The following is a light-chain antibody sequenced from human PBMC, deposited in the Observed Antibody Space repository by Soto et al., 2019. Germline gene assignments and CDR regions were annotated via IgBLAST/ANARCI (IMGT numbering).Light chain of an antibody. V-gene: IGKV1-27*01. CDR1: QGISNY. CDR2: SAS. CDR3: QRTYNAPIT. Sequence: DIQMTQSPSSLSASVGDRVTITCRASQGISNYLAWYQRKPRKVPELLIYSASNLQSGVPSRFSGSGSGTDFTLTISSLQPEDDATYYGQRTYNAPITFGQGTRLEV. J-gene: IGKJ5*01.